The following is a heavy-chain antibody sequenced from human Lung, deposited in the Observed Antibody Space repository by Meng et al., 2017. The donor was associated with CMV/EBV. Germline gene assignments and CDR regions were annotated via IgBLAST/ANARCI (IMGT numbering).Heavy chain of an antibody. CDR3: ARADKVRFDY. CDR2: IYHSGST. J-gene: IGHJ4*02. CDR1: GGSMSSTNW. Sequence: PLKDAGPGMAQPSGTLSLTCAVSGGSMSSTNWWSWVRQPPGKGLEWIGEIYHSGSTNYNPSLKSRVGISVDKSKNQFSLKLSSVTAADTAVYYCARADKVRFDYWGQGTLVTVSS. V-gene: IGHV4-4*02.